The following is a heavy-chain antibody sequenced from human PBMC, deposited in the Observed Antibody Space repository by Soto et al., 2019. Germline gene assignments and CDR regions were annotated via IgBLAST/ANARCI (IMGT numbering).Heavy chain of an antibody. D-gene: IGHD2-8*02. CDR1: GFTFSSYS. J-gene: IGHJ5*02. Sequence: GGSLRLSCAASGFTFSSYSMNWVRQAPGKGLEWVSSISSSSSYIYYADSVKGRFTISRDNAKNSLYLQMNSLRAEDTAVYYCARDLVGDPGSWFDPWGQGTLVTVSS. V-gene: IGHV3-21*01. CDR3: ARDLVGDPGSWFDP. CDR2: ISSSSSYI.